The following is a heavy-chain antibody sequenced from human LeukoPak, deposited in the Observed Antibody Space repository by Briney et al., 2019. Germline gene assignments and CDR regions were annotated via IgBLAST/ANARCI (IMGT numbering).Heavy chain of an antibody. CDR3: ARHPSRIAACPNWFDP. D-gene: IGHD6-6*01. CDR2: IYHSGST. CDR1: GYSISSGYY. J-gene: IGHJ5*02. Sequence: SVTLSLTCAVSGYSISSGYYWGWIRQPPGKGLEWIGSIYHSGSTYYNPSLKSRVTISVETSKNQFSLKLSSVTAADTAVYYCARHPSRIAACPNWFDPWGQGTLVTVSS. V-gene: IGHV4-38-2*01.